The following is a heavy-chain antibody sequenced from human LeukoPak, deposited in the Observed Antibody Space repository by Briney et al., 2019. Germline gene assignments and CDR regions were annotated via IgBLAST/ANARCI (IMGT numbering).Heavy chain of an antibody. CDR2: ISWNSGST. J-gene: IGHJ4*02. D-gene: IGHD6-19*01. V-gene: IGHV3-9*01. CDR1: GFTFVDYA. Sequence: GGCLRLSCSASGFTFVDYAMHSVPQAPGKGVGRVSGISWNSGSTGYADSVKGRFTISRDNAKNSLYLQMNSLRAEDTALYYCAKDSSSGWYYFDYWGQGTLVTVSS. CDR3: AKDSSSGWYYFDY.